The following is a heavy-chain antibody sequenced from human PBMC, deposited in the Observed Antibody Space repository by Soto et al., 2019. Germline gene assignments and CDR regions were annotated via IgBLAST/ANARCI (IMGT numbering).Heavy chain of an antibody. J-gene: IGHJ6*02. CDR2: IYSNGDT. CDR3: ARRGGSSSRYYYYAMDV. CDR1: SDSMNSGGYY. D-gene: IGHD6-6*01. Sequence: SETLSLTCSVSSDSMNSGGYYWSWIRQHPGKGLEWIGYIYSNGDTYYNPSLKSRVTISVDTSKNQFSLNLTSVTAADTAVYYCARRGGSSSRYYYYAMDVWGQGTTVTVS. V-gene: IGHV4-31*03.